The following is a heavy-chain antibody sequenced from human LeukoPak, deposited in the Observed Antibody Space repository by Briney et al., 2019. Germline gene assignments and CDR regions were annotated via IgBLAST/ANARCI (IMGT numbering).Heavy chain of an antibody. CDR3: ARGASCGGDCYPH. D-gene: IGHD2-21*02. CDR1: GFSVRSSY. V-gene: IGHV3-53*01. CDR2: IYTSDST. J-gene: IGHJ4*02. Sequence: GGSLRLSCEASGFSVRSSYMSWVRQAPGKGLEWVSVIYTSDSTHYADSVKGRFIISRDNSRNTLYLQMNSLRAEDTALYYCARGASCGGDCYPHWGQGTLVTVSS.